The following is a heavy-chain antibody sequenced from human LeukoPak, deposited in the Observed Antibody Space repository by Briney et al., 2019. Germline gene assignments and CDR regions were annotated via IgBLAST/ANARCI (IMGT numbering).Heavy chain of an antibody. CDR1: GGTFSDYG. Sequence: SVKVSCKASGGTFSDYGFSWVRQAPGQGLEWIGGIIPIFGTTIYAQKFQGRVTITADESTGTAYMELSSLRSDDTAVYYCARDRSGYYDSSGSDASDIWGQGTMVTVSS. J-gene: IGHJ3*02. CDR3: ARDRSGYYDSSGSDASDI. V-gene: IGHV1-69*13. D-gene: IGHD3-22*01. CDR2: IIPIFGTT.